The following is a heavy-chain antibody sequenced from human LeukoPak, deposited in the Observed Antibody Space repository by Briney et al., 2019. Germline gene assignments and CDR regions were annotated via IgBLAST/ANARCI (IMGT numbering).Heavy chain of an antibody. Sequence: ASVKVSCKASGYSFTGYFILWMRQGPGQGLEWLGWINPHSGSTNYAPKFQGRVTSTRDTSINTVYLEVTSLRPDDTAIYYCARRGLAASSDSWGQGTLVTVSS. CDR2: INPHSGST. D-gene: IGHD2-15*01. V-gene: IGHV1-2*02. CDR3: ARRGLAASSDS. J-gene: IGHJ4*02. CDR1: GYSFTGYF.